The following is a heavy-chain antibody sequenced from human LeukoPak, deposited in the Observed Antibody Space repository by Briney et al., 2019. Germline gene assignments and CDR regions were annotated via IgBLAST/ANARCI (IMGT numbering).Heavy chain of an antibody. CDR3: ARDGVFRFEVGDVYYYYMDV. J-gene: IGHJ6*03. V-gene: IGHV1-2*02. CDR2: INPNSGDT. Sequence: GASVKVSCKASGYIFTGYYIHWVRQAPGQGLGWMGWINPNSGDTKYAQKFQGRVTMTRDTSNNTVYMDLTRLIFDDTAMYYCARDGVFRFEVGDVYYYYMDVWGKGTTVIISS. D-gene: IGHD2-21*02. CDR1: GYIFTGYY.